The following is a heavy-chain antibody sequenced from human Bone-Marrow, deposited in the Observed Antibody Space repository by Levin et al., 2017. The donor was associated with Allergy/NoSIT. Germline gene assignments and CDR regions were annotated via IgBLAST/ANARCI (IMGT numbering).Heavy chain of an antibody. J-gene: IGHJ4*02. Sequence: SGGSLRLSCAASGFTVSSNYMSWVRQAPGKGLEWVSVIYSGGSTYYADSVKGRFTISRDNSKNTLYLQMNSLRAEDTAVYYCARASALVWYFDYWGQGTLVTVSS. CDR3: ARASALVWYFDY. V-gene: IGHV3-66*01. CDR2: IYSGGST. D-gene: IGHD5/OR15-5a*01. CDR1: GFTVSSNY.